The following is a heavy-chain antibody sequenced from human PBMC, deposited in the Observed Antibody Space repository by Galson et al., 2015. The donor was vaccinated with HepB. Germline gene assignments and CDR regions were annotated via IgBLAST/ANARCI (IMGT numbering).Heavy chain of an antibody. J-gene: IGHJ4*02. D-gene: IGHD3-10*01. Sequence: SLRLSCAASGFTFSNYGMHWVRQAPGKGLEWVGVIRYDGSSKNYGDSVKGRFTISRDNSKNTLYLQMNSLRAEDTAVYYCATYYGSGSYYNGVDYWGQGTLVTVSS. CDR3: ATYYGSGSYYNGVDY. V-gene: IGHV3-30*02. CDR1: GFTFSNYG. CDR2: IRYDGSSK.